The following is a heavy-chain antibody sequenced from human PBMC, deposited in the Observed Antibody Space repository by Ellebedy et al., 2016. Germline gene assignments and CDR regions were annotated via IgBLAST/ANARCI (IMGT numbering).Heavy chain of an antibody. Sequence: SETLSLTCAVYGGSFSGYYWSWIRQPPGKGLEWIGEINHSGSTNYNPSLKSRVTISVDTSKNQFSLKLSSVTAADTAVYYCARGVRGVGNSSGWFDYWGQGTLVTVSS. V-gene: IGHV4-34*01. D-gene: IGHD6-19*01. J-gene: IGHJ4*02. CDR2: INHSGST. CDR3: ARGVRGVGNSSGWFDY. CDR1: GGSFSGYY.